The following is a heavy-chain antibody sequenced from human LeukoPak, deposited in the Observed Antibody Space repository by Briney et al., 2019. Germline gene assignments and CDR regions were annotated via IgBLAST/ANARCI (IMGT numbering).Heavy chain of an antibody. V-gene: IGHV1-2*02. CDR2: INPNSGGT. Sequence: ASVKVSCKASGYTFTGYYMNWVRQAPGQGLEWMGWINPNSGGTNYAQKFQGRVTMTRDTSISTAYMELSRLRSDDTAVYYCARWGPDILTGYYHFGYWGKGTLVTVS. J-gene: IGHJ4*02. D-gene: IGHD3-9*01. CDR3: ARWGPDILTGYYHFGY. CDR1: GYTFTGYY.